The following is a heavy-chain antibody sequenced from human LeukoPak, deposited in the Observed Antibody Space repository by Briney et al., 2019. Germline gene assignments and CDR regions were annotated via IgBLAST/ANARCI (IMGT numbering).Heavy chain of an antibody. Sequence: GGSLRLSCAASGFTFSSYSMNWVRQAPGKGLEWVSSITSSSGYIYYADSVKGRFTISRDNAKNSLYLQMNSLRAEDTAVYYCARDSGYDFVPYYSDYWGQGTLVTVSS. V-gene: IGHV3-21*01. J-gene: IGHJ4*02. D-gene: IGHD5-12*01. CDR2: ITSSSGYI. CDR3: ARDSGYDFVPYYSDY. CDR1: GFTFSSYS.